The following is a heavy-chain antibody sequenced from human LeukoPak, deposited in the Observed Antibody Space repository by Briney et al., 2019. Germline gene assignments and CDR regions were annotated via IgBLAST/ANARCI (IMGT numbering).Heavy chain of an antibody. CDR1: GYTFTGYY. CDR3: ARGSNSVYYFNVVAPSYFDY. J-gene: IGHJ4*02. D-gene: IGHD3-22*01. CDR2: INPNSGGT. Sequence: ASVKVSCKASGYTFTGYYMHWVRQAPGQGLEWMGRINPNSGGTNYAQKFQGRVTMTKDTSINTDYMDLSRLRSDDTAVYYCARGSNSVYYFNVVAPSYFDYWGQGTLVTVSS. V-gene: IGHV1-2*06.